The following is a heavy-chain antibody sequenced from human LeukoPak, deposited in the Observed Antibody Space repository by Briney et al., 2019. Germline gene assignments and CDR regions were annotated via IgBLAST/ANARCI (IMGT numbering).Heavy chain of an antibody. D-gene: IGHD3-22*01. V-gene: IGHV4-4*02. CDR1: GGSISSSNW. CDR2: IYHSGST. Sequence: SETLSLTCAVSGGSISSSNWWSWVRQPPGKGLEWIGEIYHSGSTNYNPSLKSRVTISVDTSKNHFSLKLSSVIAADTAVYYCARTYYYDSSGPFYWGQGTLVTVSS. J-gene: IGHJ4*02. CDR3: ARTYYYDSSGPFY.